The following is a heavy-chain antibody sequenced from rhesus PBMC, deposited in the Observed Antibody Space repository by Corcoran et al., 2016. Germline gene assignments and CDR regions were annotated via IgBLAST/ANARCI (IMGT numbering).Heavy chain of an antibody. D-gene: IGHD6-19*01. CDR3: ANEGGRSSGFDY. J-gene: IGHJ4*01. Sequence: EVQLVQSGAEVKRPGESLKISCKTSGYSFTSYWISWVRQMPGKGLGWMGAIDPSESDTRYSPSFHGQVTISADKSISTAYRQWSSLKASDSATYYCANEGGRSSGFDYWGQGVLVTVSS. V-gene: IGHV5-2*01. CDR1: GYSFTSYW. CDR2: IDPSESDT.